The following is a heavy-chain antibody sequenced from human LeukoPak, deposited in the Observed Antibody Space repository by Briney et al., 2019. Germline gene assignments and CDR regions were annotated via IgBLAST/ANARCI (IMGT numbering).Heavy chain of an antibody. CDR2: ISVDGRST. CDR3: QMNGLRAENTSIYYCAKDSSYYSYGFDS. J-gene: IGHJ4*02. V-gene: IGHV3-23*01. CDR1: GFTFSSYA. D-gene: IGHD2-2*01. Sequence: PGGSLRLSCAASGFTFSSYAMSWVRQAPGKGLEWVSSISVDGRSTFYADSVKGRFTISRDNSKNTLYLQMNSSRDQSNNPMYQQMNGLRAENTSIYYCAKDSSYYSYGFDSWGQGTLVTVSS.